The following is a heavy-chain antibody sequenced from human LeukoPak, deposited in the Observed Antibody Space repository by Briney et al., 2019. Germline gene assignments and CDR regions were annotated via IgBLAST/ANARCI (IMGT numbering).Heavy chain of an antibody. V-gene: IGHV3-21*01. J-gene: IGHJ5*02. Sequence: PGGSLRLSCAASGFTFSSYSMNWVRQAPGKGLEWVSSISSSSRYIYYADSVKGRFTISRDNAKNSLYLQMNSLRAEDTAVYYCARDPNYYDSSGYYYSNWFDPWGQGTLVTVSS. D-gene: IGHD3-22*01. CDR3: ARDPNYYDSSGYYYSNWFDP. CDR2: ISSSSRYI. CDR1: GFTFSSYS.